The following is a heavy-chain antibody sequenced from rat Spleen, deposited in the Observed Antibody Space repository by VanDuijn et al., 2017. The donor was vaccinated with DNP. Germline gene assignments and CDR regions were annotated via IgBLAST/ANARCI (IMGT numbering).Heavy chain of an antibody. V-gene: IGHV2-19*01. Sequence: QVQLKESGPGLVQPSQTLSLTCIVSGFSLTDYSIHWVRQAPGKGLEWMGRIRNGDNTDYNSGLQSRLSKSRDTSKSQVFLKMNSLQIEDTAVYFCTRVLYNGYQRHYWSFDFWGPGTMVTVSS. D-gene: IGHD2-7*01. J-gene: IGHJ1*01. CDR1: GFSLTDYS. CDR3: TRVLYNGYQRHYWSFDF. CDR2: IRNGDNT.